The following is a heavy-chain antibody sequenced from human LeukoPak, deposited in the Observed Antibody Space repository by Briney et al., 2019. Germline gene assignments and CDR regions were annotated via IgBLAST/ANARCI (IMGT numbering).Heavy chain of an antibody. CDR3: AREKGGYSYGFDY. J-gene: IGHJ4*02. D-gene: IGHD5-18*01. Sequence: SVKVSCKASGGTFSSYAISWVRQAPGQGLEWMGGIIPIFGTANYAQKFQGRVTITTDESTSTAYMELSSLRSEDTAVYYCAREKGGYSYGFDYWGQGTLVTVSS. CDR1: GGTFSSYA. CDR2: IIPIFGTA. V-gene: IGHV1-69*05.